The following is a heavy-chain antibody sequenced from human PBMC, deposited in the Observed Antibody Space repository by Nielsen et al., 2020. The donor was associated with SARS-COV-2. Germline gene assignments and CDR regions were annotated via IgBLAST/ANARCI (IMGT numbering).Heavy chain of an antibody. D-gene: IGHD3-10*01. CDR2: IYYSGST. CDR3: ARDKVPGSGTPRGYFDY. J-gene: IGHJ4*02. Sequence: SETLSLTCTVSGGSISSGGYYWSWIRQHPGKGLEWIGYIYYSGSTYYNPSLKSRVTISVDTSKNQFSLKLSSVTAADTAVYYCARDKVPGSGTPRGYFDYWGQGTPVTVSS. V-gene: IGHV4-31*03. CDR1: GGSISSGGYY.